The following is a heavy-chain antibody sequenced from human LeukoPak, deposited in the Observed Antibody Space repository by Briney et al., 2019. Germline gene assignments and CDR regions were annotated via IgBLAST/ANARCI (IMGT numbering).Heavy chain of an antibody. CDR2: INWNGGST. CDR3: ARDMGSSWSFYYYYYMDV. J-gene: IGHJ6*03. V-gene: IGHV3-20*04. D-gene: IGHD6-13*01. CDR1: GFTFDDYG. Sequence: GGSLRLSCAASGFTFDDYGMSWVRQAPGKGLEWVSGINWNGGSTGYADSVKGRFTISRDSAKNSLYLQMNSLRAEDTALYYCARDMGSSWSFYYYYYMDVWGKGTTVTVSS.